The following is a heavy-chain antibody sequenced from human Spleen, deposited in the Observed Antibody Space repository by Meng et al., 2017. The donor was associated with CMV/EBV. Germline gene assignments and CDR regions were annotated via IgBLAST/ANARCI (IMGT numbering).Heavy chain of an antibody. V-gene: IGHV3-30-3*01. D-gene: IGHD2-2*01. Sequence: GESLKISCAASGFTFSSYAMHWVRQAPGKGLEWVAVISYDGSNKYCADSVKGRFTISRDNSKNTLYLQMNSLRAEDTAVYYCARAVSPYCSSTSCSDAFDIWGQGTVVTVSS. CDR2: ISYDGSNK. J-gene: IGHJ3*02. CDR3: ARAVSPYCSSTSCSDAFDI. CDR1: GFTFSSYA.